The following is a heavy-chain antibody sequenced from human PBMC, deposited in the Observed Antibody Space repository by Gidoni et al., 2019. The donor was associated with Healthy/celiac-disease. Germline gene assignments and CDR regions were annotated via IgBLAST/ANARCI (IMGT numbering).Heavy chain of an antibody. CDR3: ARVSSDLFDY. Sequence: QVQLQESGPGLVKPSQTLSLTCTVSGGSISSGSYYWSWLRQPAGKGLEWIGRIYTSGSTNYNPSLKSRVTISVDTSKNQYSLKLSSVTAADTAVYYCARVSSDLFDYWGQGTLVTVSS. CDR2: IYTSGST. V-gene: IGHV4-61*02. J-gene: IGHJ4*02. D-gene: IGHD6-13*01. CDR1: GGSISSGSYY.